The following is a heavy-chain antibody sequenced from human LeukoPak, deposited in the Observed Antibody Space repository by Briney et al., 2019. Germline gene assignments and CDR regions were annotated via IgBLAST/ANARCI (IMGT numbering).Heavy chain of an antibody. CDR2: INPNNGDT. CDR3: ARGAPFDPSFLAEEGGPMDV. Sequence: EASVKVSCKASGYTFTGYYLHWVRQAPGQGLEWMGWINPNNGDTNYAQKFQGRVTMTRDTSISTVYMELSSLRSEDTAVYYCARGAPFDPSFLAEEGGPMDVWGQGTTVTVSS. J-gene: IGHJ6*02. D-gene: IGHD2/OR15-2a*01. CDR1: GYTFTGYY. V-gene: IGHV1-2*02.